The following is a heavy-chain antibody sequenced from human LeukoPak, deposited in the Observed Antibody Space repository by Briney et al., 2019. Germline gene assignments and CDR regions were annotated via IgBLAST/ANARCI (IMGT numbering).Heavy chain of an antibody. J-gene: IGHJ4*02. V-gene: IGHV4-39*01. CDR2: IYYSGST. CDR3: ARLRPIGYDPPIDY. D-gene: IGHD5-12*01. CDR1: GGSISSSSYY. Sequence: SETLSLTCTVSGGSISSSSYYWGWIRQPPGKGLEWIGSIYYSGSTYYNPSLKSRVTISVDTSKNQFSLKLSSVTAADTAVYYCARLRPIGYDPPIDYWGQGTLVTVSS.